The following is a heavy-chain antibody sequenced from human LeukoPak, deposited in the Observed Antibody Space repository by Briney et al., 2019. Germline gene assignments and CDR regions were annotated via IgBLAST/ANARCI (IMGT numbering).Heavy chain of an antibody. Sequence: ASVKVSCKASGYTFTSYAMNWVRQAPGQGLEWMGWINPNSGGTTYAQKSQGRVTITADESTSTAYRERSSLRSEDTAVYYCARVARLGELSYNFDYWGQGTLVTVSS. V-gene: IGHV1-2*02. J-gene: IGHJ4*02. CDR2: INPNSGGT. CDR1: GYTFTSYA. CDR3: ARVARLGELSYNFDY. D-gene: IGHD3-16*02.